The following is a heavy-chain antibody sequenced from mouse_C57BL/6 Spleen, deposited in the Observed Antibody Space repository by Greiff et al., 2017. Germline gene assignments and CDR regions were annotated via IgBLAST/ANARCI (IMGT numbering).Heavy chain of an antibody. Sequence: VQLKESGPELVKPGASVKISCKASGYSFTDYNMNWVKQSNGKSLEWIGVINPNYGTTSYNQKFKGKATLTVDQSSSTAYMQLNSLTSEDSAVYYCARNYDYDPYYAMDYWGQGTSVTVSS. D-gene: IGHD2-4*01. CDR2: INPNYGTT. J-gene: IGHJ4*01. V-gene: IGHV1-39*01. CDR3: ARNYDYDPYYAMDY. CDR1: GYSFTDYN.